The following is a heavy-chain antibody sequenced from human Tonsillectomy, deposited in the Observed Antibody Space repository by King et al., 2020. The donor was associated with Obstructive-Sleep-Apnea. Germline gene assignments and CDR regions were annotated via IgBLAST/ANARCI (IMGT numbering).Heavy chain of an antibody. D-gene: IGHD6-19*01. CDR1: GYSFTGYY. CDR2: INPNSGDT. CDR3: GRGPPHSTGWSNLDLYFFDY. Sequence: VQLVESGAEVKKPGASVKVSCKASGYSFTGYYLHWLRQAPGQGLEWMGWINPNSGDTNYAERFQGRVTMTRDMSISTAYMELSRLTSDDTAVYSGGRGPPHSTGWSNLDLYFFDYWGQGTLVTVSS. V-gene: IGHV1-2*02. J-gene: IGHJ4*02.